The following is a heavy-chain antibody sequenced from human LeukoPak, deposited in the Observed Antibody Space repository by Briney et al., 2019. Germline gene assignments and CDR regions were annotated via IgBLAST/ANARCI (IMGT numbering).Heavy chain of an antibody. CDR2: LYSDGNT. CDR3: ARGVEPLAAKTLAY. J-gene: IGHJ4*02. V-gene: IGHV3-53*01. CDR1: GVTVITND. Sequence: GGSLRLSCAASGVTVITNDMTWVRQAPGKGHEWVSVLYSDGNTKYADSVQGRFTISRDNSKNTLYLEMNSLSPDDTAVYYCARGVEPLAAKTLAYWGQGTLVTVSS. D-gene: IGHD1-14*01.